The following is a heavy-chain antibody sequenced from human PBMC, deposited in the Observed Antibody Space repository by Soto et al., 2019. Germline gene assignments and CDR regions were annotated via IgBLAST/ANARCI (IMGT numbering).Heavy chain of an antibody. D-gene: IGHD3-10*01. J-gene: IGHJ6*02. V-gene: IGHV1-69*05. CDR2: IILPFGTA. Sequence: ASVKVSCKASGGTFSNYAIGWVRQAPGQGLEWMGGIILPFGTANYAQKFQGRVTMTTDTSTSTAYMELRSLRSDDTAVYYCASNYLYYYGSGNTNYYGMDVWGQGTTVTVSS. CDR3: ASNYLYYYGSGNTNYYGMDV. CDR1: GGTFSNYA.